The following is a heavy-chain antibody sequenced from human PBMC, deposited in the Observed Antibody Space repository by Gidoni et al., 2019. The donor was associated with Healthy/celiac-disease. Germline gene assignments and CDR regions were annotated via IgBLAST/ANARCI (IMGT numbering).Heavy chain of an antibody. J-gene: IGHJ4*02. D-gene: IGHD6-13*01. Sequence: VRQAPGKGLEWVSGISWNSGSIGYADSVKGRFTISRDNAKNSLYLQMNSLRAEDTALYYCAKGLTIAAAGSFDYWGQGTLVTVSS. CDR2: ISWNSGSI. V-gene: IGHV3-9*01. CDR3: AKGLTIAAAGSFDY.